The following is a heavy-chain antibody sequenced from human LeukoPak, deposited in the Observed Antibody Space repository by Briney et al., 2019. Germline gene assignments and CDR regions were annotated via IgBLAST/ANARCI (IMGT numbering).Heavy chain of an antibody. D-gene: IGHD3-10*01. Sequence: GESLRLSCAASGFTFSSYGMHWVRQAPGKGLEWVAVISYDGSNKYYADSVKGRFTISRDNSKNTLYLQMNSLRAEDTAVYYCAKVRSGLLWFGEPFDYWGQGTLVTVSS. V-gene: IGHV3-30*18. CDR2: ISYDGSNK. J-gene: IGHJ4*02. CDR1: GFTFSSYG. CDR3: AKVRSGLLWFGEPFDY.